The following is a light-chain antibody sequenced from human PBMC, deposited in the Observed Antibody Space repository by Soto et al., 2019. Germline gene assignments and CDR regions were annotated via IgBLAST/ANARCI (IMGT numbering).Light chain of an antibody. CDR3: QQYYTSSRA. Sequence: DIVMTQTPDSLAVSLGERATINCKSSQSVLSSSYNKKYFTWYQQKSGQPPKLLISWASTRESGVPDRFSGSGSETDFPLSIISLQAEDVAVYYCQQYYTSSRAFGQGTKVELK. J-gene: IGKJ1*01. CDR2: WAS. CDR1: QSVLSSSYNKKY. V-gene: IGKV4-1*01.